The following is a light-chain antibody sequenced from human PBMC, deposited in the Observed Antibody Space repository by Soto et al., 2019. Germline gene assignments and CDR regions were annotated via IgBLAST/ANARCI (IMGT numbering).Light chain of an antibody. J-gene: IGKJ1*01. CDR2: GAV. V-gene: IGKV3-20*01. CDR1: QSVSSY. CDR3: HQYGSSPGT. Sequence: ESVLTQSPSTLSLCPGDRATLSCRASQSVSSYFAWYQQKRGQAPRLLIYGAVRRATGIPDRFSGSGSGTDFTLTISRLEPEDFAVYYCHQYGSSPGTFGQGTKVDIK.